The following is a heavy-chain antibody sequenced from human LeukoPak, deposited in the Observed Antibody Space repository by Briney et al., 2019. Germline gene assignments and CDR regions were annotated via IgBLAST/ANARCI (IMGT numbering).Heavy chain of an antibody. CDR2: ISYDGSHK. V-gene: IGHV3-30*04. Sequence: GRSLRLSCTASGFTSTFPNYAVHWVRQAPGKGLEWVALISYDGSHKYYADSVKGRFTISRDNSKSTLYLQMNSLTAEDTAVHYCVRAHHPGGWFDPWGQGTLVTVSS. CDR1: GFTSTFPNYA. CDR3: VRAHHPGGWFDP. D-gene: IGHD3-10*01. J-gene: IGHJ5*02.